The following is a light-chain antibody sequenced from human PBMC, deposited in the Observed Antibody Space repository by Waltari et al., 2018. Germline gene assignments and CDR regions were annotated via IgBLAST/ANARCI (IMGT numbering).Light chain of an antibody. Sequence: EIVLTQSPGTLSLSPGERATLSCRASQSVSRTLAWYQKKPGQAPRLLISDASIRATGIPDRFSGSGSGTDFSLTISRLEPEDFAVYYCQKYGTLPATFGQGTKVEIK. CDR1: QSVSRT. CDR2: DAS. V-gene: IGKV3-20*01. J-gene: IGKJ1*01. CDR3: QKYGTLPAT.